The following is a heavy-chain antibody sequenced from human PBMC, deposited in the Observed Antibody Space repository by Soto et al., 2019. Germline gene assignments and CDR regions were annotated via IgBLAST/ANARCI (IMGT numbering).Heavy chain of an antibody. J-gene: IGHJ4*02. CDR1: GFTFSNYG. CDR3: ARDGDVNTGFGKEY. D-gene: IGHD3-16*01. Sequence: QVQLVESGGGVVQPGRSLRLSCAASGFTFSNYGMHWVRQAPGKGLEWVAFIWHDGGNKFYAESVKGRFTIFRDNSKNTLYLQMNSLSAEDTAMYYCARDGDVNTGFGKEYWGQGTLVTVSS. V-gene: IGHV3-33*01. CDR2: IWHDGGNK.